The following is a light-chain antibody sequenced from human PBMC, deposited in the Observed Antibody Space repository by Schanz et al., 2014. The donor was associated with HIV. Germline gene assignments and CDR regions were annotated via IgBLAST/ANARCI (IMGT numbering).Light chain of an antibody. V-gene: IGKV1-39*01. CDR2: AAL. J-gene: IGKJ4*01. Sequence: DVHMTQSPSSLSASVGDNVTITCRASQNISTYLNWYQQRPGKAPKLLIYAALNLQSGVPSRFSGSGSGTEFTRTINTLQPEDFATFYCQQANSFPLTFGGGTTVEI. CDR3: QQANSFPLT. CDR1: QNISTY.